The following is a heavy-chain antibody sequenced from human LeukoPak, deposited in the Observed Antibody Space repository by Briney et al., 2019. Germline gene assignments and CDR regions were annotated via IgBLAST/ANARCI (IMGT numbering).Heavy chain of an antibody. CDR1: GGSISTSNYY. J-gene: IGHJ3*02. D-gene: IGHD6-13*01. V-gene: IGHV4-39*07. CDR3: AKSNGYGLADI. Sequence: SETLSLTCTVSGGSISTSNYYWGWIRQPPGKGLEWIGNIFYSGSTYYSPSVKSRVTISLDTSRNQFSLKLNSVTAADTAVYYCAKSNGYGLADIWGQGTMVTVSS. CDR2: IFYSGST.